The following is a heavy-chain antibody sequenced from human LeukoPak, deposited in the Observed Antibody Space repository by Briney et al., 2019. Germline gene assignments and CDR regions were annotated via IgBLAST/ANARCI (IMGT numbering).Heavy chain of an antibody. CDR1: GFTFSSYA. Sequence: PGGSLRLSCAASGFTFSSYAMSWVRQAPGKGLEWVSSISGSGGRTYHADSVKGRFTISRDNSKNTLYLQMNSLRAEDTAVYYCARDHLSSGSSPDYYYYYYMDVWGKGTTVTISS. J-gene: IGHJ6*03. D-gene: IGHD6-19*01. V-gene: IGHV3-23*01. CDR3: ARDHLSSGSSPDYYYYYYMDV. CDR2: ISGSGGRT.